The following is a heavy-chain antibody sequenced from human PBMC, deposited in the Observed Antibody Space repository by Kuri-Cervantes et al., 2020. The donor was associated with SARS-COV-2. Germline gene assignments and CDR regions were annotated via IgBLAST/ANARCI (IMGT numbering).Heavy chain of an antibody. Sequence: ASVKVSCKASGYTFTSYAMNWVRQAPGQGLEWMGIINPSGGSTSYAQKFQGRVTMTRDTSTSTVYMELSSLRAEDTAVYYCARDGSGSYYRYGFFGLDYFDYWGQGTLVTVSS. D-gene: IGHD1-26*01. J-gene: IGHJ4*02. CDR1: GYTFTSYA. CDR2: INPSGGST. V-gene: IGHV1-46*01. CDR3: ARDGSGSYYRYGFFGLDYFDY.